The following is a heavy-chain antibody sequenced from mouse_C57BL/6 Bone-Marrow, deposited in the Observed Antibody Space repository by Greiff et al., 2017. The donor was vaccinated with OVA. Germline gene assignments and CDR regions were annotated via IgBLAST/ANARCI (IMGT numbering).Heavy chain of an antibody. V-gene: IGHV1-26*01. D-gene: IGHD2-5*01. J-gene: IGHJ4*01. Sequence: VQLQQSGPELVKPGASVKISCKASGYTFTDYYMNWVKQSHGKSLEWIGDINPNNGGTSYNQKFKGKATLTVDKSSSTAYMELRSLTSEDSAVYYCARAYYSKRGYYAMDYWGQGTSVTVSS. CDR1: GYTFTDYY. CDR2: INPNNGGT. CDR3: ARAYYSKRGYYAMDY.